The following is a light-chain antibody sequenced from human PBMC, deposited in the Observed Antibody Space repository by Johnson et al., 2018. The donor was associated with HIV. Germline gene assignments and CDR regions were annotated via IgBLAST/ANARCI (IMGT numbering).Light chain of an antibody. Sequence: QSLLTQSTSASGTPGQRVTISCSGSSSNIGNNYVSWYQQLPGTAPKLLIYENNKRPSGIPDRFSGSKSGPPASLAISGLQAEDEADYSCAAWEDSLKGFCVLGTGPKCPVL. CDR3: AAWEDSLKGFCV. CDR2: ENN. CDR1: SSNIGNNY. V-gene: IGLV1-44*01. J-gene: IGLJ1*01.